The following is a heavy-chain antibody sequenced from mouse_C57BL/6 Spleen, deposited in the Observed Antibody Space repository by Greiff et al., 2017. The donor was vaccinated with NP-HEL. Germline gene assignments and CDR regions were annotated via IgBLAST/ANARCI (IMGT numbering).Heavy chain of an antibody. J-gene: IGHJ4*01. Sequence: VHLVESGAELARPGASVKLSCKASGYTFTSYGISWVKQRTGQGLEWIGEIYPRSGNTYYNEKFKGKATLTADKSSSTAYMELRSLTSEDSAVYFCARYYYGSSSYYAMDYWGQGTSVTVSS. V-gene: IGHV1-81*01. CDR2: IYPRSGNT. CDR1: GYTFTSYG. CDR3: ARYYYGSSSYYAMDY. D-gene: IGHD1-1*01.